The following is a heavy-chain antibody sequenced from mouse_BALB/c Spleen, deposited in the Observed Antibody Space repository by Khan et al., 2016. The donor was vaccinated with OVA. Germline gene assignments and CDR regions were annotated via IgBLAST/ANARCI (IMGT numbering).Heavy chain of an antibody. V-gene: IGHV5-6-5*01. CDR2: ISSGGST. J-gene: IGHJ3*01. CDR3: ARDYWFTY. CDR1: GFTFSNYA. Sequence: EVELVESGGGLVKSGGSLKLSCANSGFTFSNYAMSWVRQTPEKRLEWVASISSGGSTYFPDSVKGRLTIPRDNARNILYLQMSSLRSEDTAIYYCARDYWFTYWGQGTLVTVSA.